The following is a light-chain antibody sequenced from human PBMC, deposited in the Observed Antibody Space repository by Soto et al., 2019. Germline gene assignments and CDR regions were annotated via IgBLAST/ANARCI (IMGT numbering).Light chain of an antibody. Sequence: EIVLTQSPGILSLSPGERATLSCRASQSVSSSYLAWYQQKPGQAPRLLIYGASSRATGIPDRFSGSGSGTDFTLTISRLEPEDFAVYYCQQYGSPLTFGGGTKVEIK. CDR2: GAS. J-gene: IGKJ4*01. CDR1: QSVSSSY. CDR3: QQYGSPLT. V-gene: IGKV3-20*01.